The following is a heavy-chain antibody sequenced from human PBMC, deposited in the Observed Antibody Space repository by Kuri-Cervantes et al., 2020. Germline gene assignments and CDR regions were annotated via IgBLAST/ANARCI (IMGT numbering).Heavy chain of an antibody. D-gene: IGHD6-25*01. Sequence: GGSLRLSCVASGFTFDDYAMHWVRQAPGKGLEWVSGISWNSGSIGYADSVKGRFTISRDNAKNSLYLQMNSLRAEDTALYYCAKGSGQAREIDYWGQGTLVTVSS. CDR2: ISWNSGSI. CDR3: AKGSGQAREIDY. CDR1: GFTFDDYA. J-gene: IGHJ4*02. V-gene: IGHV3-9*01.